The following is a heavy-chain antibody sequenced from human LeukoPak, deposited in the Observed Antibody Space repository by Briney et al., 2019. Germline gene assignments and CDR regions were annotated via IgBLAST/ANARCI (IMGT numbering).Heavy chain of an antibody. D-gene: IGHD6-25*01. CDR1: GGSFSGYY. V-gene: IGHV4-34*01. Sequence: SETLSLTCAVYGGSFSGYYWSWIRQPPGKGLEWIGEINLSGSTNYNPSLKSRVTISVDTSKNQFSLKLSSVTAADTAVYYCARGKRLSLYYYYYMDVWGKGTTVTLSS. J-gene: IGHJ6*03. CDR3: ARGKRLSLYYYYYMDV. CDR2: INLSGST.